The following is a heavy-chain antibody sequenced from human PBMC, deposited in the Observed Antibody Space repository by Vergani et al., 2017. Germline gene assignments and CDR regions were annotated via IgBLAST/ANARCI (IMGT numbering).Heavy chain of an antibody. D-gene: IGHD3-3*01. CDR3: ARWVSGVGSNYDFWSGYYKRAMDYYYGRDV. CDR2: IYYSGST. J-gene: IGHJ6*02. CDR1: GGSISSYY. Sequence: QVQLQESGPGLVKPSETLSLTCTVSGGSISSYYWSWIRQPPGKGLEWIGYIYYSGSTNYNPSLKSRVTISLDTSKNQFSLKLSSVTAADTSVYYCARWVSGVGSNYDFWSGYYKRAMDYYYGRDVWGQGP. V-gene: IGHV4-59*01.